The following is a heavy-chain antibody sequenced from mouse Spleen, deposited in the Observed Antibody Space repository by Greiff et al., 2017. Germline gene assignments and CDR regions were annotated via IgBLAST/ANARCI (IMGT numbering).Heavy chain of an antibody. CDR3: AGSSGYVYYFDY. J-gene: IGHJ2*01. Sequence: QVQLQQPGAELVKPGASVKLSCKASGYTFTSYWMHWVKQRPGQGLEWIGMIHPNSGSTNYNEKFKSKATLTVDKSSSTAYMQLSSLTSEDSAVYYCAGSSGYVYYFDYWGQGTTLTVSS. D-gene: IGHD3-2*02. CDR1: GYTFTSYW. V-gene: IGHV1-64*01. CDR2: IHPNSGST.